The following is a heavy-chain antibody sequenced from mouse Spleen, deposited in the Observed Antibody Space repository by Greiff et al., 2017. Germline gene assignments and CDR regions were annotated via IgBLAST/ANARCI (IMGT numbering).Heavy chain of an antibody. J-gene: IGHJ3*01. CDR2: ISNLAYSI. D-gene: IGHD3-1*01. Sequence: EVQRVESGGGLVKPGGSLKLSCAASGFTFSDYGMAWVRQAPGKGPEWVAFISNLAYSIYYADTVTGRFTISRENAKNTLYLEMSSLRSEDTAMYYCARHEGAARATWFAYWGQGTLVTVSA. CDR3: ARHEGAARATWFAY. V-gene: IGHV5-15*01. CDR1: GFTFSDYG.